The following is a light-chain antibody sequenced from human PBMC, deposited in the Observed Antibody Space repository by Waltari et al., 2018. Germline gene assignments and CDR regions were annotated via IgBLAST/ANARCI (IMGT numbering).Light chain of an antibody. CDR2: STN. Sequence: QTVVTQEPSFSVSPGGTVTLTCGLRSGPVSTTYYPSWSQQTPGQAPRPLIYSTNTRSSGVPDRISGSILGNKAALTITGAQADDESDYYCVLYMGGGILFGGGTKLTVL. CDR3: VLYMGGGIL. V-gene: IGLV8-61*01. J-gene: IGLJ3*02. CDR1: SGPVSTTYY.